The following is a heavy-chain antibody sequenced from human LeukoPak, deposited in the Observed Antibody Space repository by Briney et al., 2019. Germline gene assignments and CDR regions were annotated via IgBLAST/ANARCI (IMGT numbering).Heavy chain of an antibody. CDR3: ARRNWGMVSAFDI. V-gene: IGHV4-61*02. D-gene: IGHD7-27*01. CDR1: GGSISSGSYY. CDR2: IHTSGST. Sequence: SETLSLTCTVSGGSISSGSYYWSWIRPPAGKGLEWIGRIHTSGSTNYNPSLKSRLTISVDTSKHQFSLKLSSVTAADTAVYYCARRNWGMVSAFDIWGQGTMVTVSS. J-gene: IGHJ3*02.